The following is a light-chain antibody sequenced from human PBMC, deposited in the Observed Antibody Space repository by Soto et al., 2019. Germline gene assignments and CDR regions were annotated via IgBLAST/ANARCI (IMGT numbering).Light chain of an antibody. Sequence: DIQMTQSPSTLSGSVGDRVTITCRASQTISSWLAWYQQKPGKAPKLLIYKASTLKSGVPSRFSGSGSGTDFTLTISSLEPEDFAVYYCQQYGSSPTWTFGQGTRLEIK. J-gene: IGKJ5*01. V-gene: IGKV1-5*03. CDR3: QQYGSSPTWT. CDR2: KAS. CDR1: QTISSW.